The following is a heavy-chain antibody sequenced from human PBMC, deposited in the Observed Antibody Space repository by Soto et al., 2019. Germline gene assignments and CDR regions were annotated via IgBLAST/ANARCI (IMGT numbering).Heavy chain of an antibody. D-gene: IGHD3-10*01. CDR1: GFTFSNCW. CDR3: ARGRSGSYFY. Sequence: HPGGSLRLSCAASGFTFSNCWMSWVRQAPGKGLEWVANIKQDGSEKYYVDSVKGRFTISRDNAKNSLYLQINSLRAEDTAVYYCARGRSGSYFYWGQGTLVTVSS. CDR2: IKQDGSEK. J-gene: IGHJ4*02. V-gene: IGHV3-7*05.